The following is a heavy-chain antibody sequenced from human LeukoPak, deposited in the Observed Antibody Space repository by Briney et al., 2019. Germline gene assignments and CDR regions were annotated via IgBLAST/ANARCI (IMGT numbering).Heavy chain of an antibody. Sequence: SETLSLTCTVSGGSISSSSYYWGWIRQPPGKGLEWIGSIYYSGSTYYNPSLKSRVTISVDTSKNQFSLKLSSVTAADTAVYYCAGESMTTVITTGNYYYYYMDVWGKGTTVTVSS. CDR3: AGESMTTVITTGNYYYYYMDV. D-gene: IGHD4-11*01. J-gene: IGHJ6*03. V-gene: IGHV4-39*01. CDR2: IYYSGST. CDR1: GGSISSSSYY.